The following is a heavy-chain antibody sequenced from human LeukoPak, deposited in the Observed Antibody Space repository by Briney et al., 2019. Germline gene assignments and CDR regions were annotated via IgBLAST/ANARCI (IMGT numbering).Heavy chain of an antibody. CDR3: ARDYPYSYYMNV. D-gene: IGHD4-11*01. Sequence: GGSLRLSCAASGFTFSTYAMHWVRQAPGKGLEWVAVISYDGSSKYYADSVKGRFTISRDNSKNTLYLQMNSLRAEDTAVYYCARDYPYSYYMNVWGNGTTVTVSS. J-gene: IGHJ6*03. CDR1: GFTFSTYA. CDR2: ISYDGSSK. V-gene: IGHV3-30*04.